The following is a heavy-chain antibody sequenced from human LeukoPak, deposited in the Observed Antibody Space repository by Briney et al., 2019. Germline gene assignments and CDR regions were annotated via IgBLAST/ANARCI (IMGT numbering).Heavy chain of an antibody. CDR3: AKRPGKAAAGPFDP. Sequence: GGSLRLSCAASGFTFSSYAMSWVRQAPGKGLEWVSAISGSGGSTYYADSVKGRFAIYRDNPKNTLYLQMNSLRAEDTAIYYCAKRPGKAAAGPFDPWGQGTLVTVSS. CDR2: ISGSGGST. V-gene: IGHV3-23*01. J-gene: IGHJ5*02. D-gene: IGHD6-13*01. CDR1: GFTFSSYA.